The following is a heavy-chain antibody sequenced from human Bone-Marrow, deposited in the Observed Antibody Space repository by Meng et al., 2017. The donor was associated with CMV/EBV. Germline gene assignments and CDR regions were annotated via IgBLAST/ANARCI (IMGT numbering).Heavy chain of an antibody. V-gene: IGHV1-2*02. CDR1: GYTFTDYQ. J-gene: IGHJ4*02. CDR3: ARTLSTYYDFWSGYYTPSYYFDY. CDR2: INHNSDGT. Sequence: ASVKVSCKASGYTFTDYQMHWVRQAPGQGLEWMGWINHNSDGTNYAQKFQGRVSMTRDTAISTAYMELRSLRSDDTAVYYCARTLSTYYDFWSGYYTPSYYFDYWDQGTLVTFSS. D-gene: IGHD3-3*01.